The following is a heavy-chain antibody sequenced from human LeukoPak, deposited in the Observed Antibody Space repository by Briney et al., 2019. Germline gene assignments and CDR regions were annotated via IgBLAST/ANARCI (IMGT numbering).Heavy chain of an antibody. D-gene: IGHD6-13*01. J-gene: IGHJ5*02. CDR1: GGSISSSSYY. CDR2: IYYSGST. CDR3: ARHAFLAAAAWFAP. V-gene: IGHV4-39*01. Sequence: SETLSLTCTVSGGSISSSSYYWGWIRQPPGKGLEWIGSIYYSGSTYYNPSLKSRVTISVDTPKNQFSLRLNSVTAADTAVYYCARHAFLAAAAWFAPWGQGTLVTVSS.